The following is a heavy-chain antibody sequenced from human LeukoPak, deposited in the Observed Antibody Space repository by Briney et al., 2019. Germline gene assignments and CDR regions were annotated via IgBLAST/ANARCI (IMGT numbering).Heavy chain of an antibody. CDR1: GGSISTNNW. Sequence: SETLSLPCAVSGGSISTNNWWRWVRQPPGKGLEWIGEIYHSGSTNYNPSLKSRVTISVDKSKNQFSLKLSSVTAADTAVYYCASRQSVLRYFEGWGQGTLVTVSS. V-gene: IGHV4-4*02. CDR3: ASRQSVLRYFEG. J-gene: IGHJ4*02. D-gene: IGHD3-9*01. CDR2: IYHSGST.